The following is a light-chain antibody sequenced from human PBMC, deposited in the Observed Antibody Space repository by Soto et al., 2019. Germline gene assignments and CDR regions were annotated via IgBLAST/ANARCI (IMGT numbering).Light chain of an antibody. CDR2: GVT. CDR3: CSHAGGDTYV. CDR1: SSDVGTYNY. Sequence: QSALTQPASVSGSPGQSITISCTGTSSDVGTYNYVSWYQQHPGKAPKLIIYGVTNRPSGVSNRFSGSKSGNTASLTISGLQAEDEADYYCCSHAGGDTYVFGTGTKVTVL. J-gene: IGLJ1*01. V-gene: IGLV2-23*02.